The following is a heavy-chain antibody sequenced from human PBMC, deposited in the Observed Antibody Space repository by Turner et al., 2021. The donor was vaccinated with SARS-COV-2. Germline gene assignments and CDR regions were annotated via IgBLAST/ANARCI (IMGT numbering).Heavy chain of an antibody. CDR1: GFTFSSYG. J-gene: IGHJ4*02. Sequence: QVQLVQSGGGVVQPGRSLRLSCAASGFTFSSYGIHWVRQAPGKGLEWAAVISYDRSEKYYADSVKGRFTISRDNSKNTLYLQMSSLRPDDTAVYYCAKDALPAAGKLNSYFDYWGQGTLVTVSS. CDR2: ISYDRSEK. D-gene: IGHD6-13*01. CDR3: AKDALPAAGKLNSYFDY. V-gene: IGHV3-30*18.